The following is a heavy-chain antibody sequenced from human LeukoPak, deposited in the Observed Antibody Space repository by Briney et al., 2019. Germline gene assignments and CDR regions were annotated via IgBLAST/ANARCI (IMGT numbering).Heavy chain of an antibody. CDR3: ARAGVQWQRPRDYYYYYMDV. J-gene: IGHJ6*03. CDR1: GDSISSYF. D-gene: IGHD6-19*01. CDR2: IYSSGST. V-gene: IGHV4-4*07. Sequence: PSETLSLTCTVSGDSISSYFWTWIRQPAGKGLEWIGRIYSSGSTNYNPSLKSRVTIPVDKSRNQFSLKLSSVTAADTAVYYCARAGVQWQRPRDYYYYYMDVWGKGSTVTVSS.